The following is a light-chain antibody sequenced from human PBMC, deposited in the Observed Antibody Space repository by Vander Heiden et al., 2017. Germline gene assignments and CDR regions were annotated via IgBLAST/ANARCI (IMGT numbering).Light chain of an antibody. V-gene: IGKV3-11*01. CDR1: QSVSSY. CDR3: QQRSNWLT. CDR2: DAS. J-gene: IGKJ4*01. Sequence: IVLTQSPATLSLSPGERATLSCRASQSVSSYLAWYQQKPGQAPRLLIYDASNRATGIPARFSGSGSGTDFTLTISSLEPEDFAVYYWQQRSNWLTFGGGTKVEIK.